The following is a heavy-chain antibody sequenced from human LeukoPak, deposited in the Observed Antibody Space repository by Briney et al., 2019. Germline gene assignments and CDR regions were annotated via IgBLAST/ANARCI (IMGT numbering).Heavy chain of an antibody. CDR3: ARPRCSTCSFDY. V-gene: IGHV5-51*01. Sequence: GESLKISCKGSGYRFTSYWIGWVRQMPGKGLEWMGIIYPGDSDGRYSPSFQGQVTISADRSINTAYLQWSSLKASDTAMYYCARPRCSTCSFDYWGQGILVTVSS. CDR2: IYPGDSDG. CDR1: GYRFTSYW. J-gene: IGHJ4*02. D-gene: IGHD6-13*01.